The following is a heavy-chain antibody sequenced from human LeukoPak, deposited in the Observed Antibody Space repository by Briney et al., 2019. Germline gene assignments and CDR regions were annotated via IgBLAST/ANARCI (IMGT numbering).Heavy chain of an antibody. CDR2: IFKSGTT. V-gene: IGHV4-59*01. Sequence: PETLSLTCTLSAGSITSDYWSWVRHPPEEGREWIGYIFKSGTTNYNPTLKSRVTISVDTSKNQFSLKLSSVTAADTGVYYCARDRLVGYTAMGGRYYCMDGWRKASSV. CDR3: ARDRLVGYTAMGGRYYCMDG. CDR1: AGSITSDY. J-gene: IGHJ6*01. D-gene: IGHD5-18*01.